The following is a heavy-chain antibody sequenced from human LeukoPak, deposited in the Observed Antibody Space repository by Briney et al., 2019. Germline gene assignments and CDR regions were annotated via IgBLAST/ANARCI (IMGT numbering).Heavy chain of an antibody. CDR1: GYTFTGYY. D-gene: IGHD3-22*01. V-gene: IGHV1-2*02. CDR3: ARDQSYDSSRAFDY. CDR2: INPNSGGT. Sequence: ASVKVSCKASGYTFTGYYMHWVRQAPGQGLEWMGWINPNSGGTNYAQKFQGRVTMTRDTSISTAYMELSRLRSDDTAVYYCARDQSYDSSRAFDYWGQGTLVTVSS. J-gene: IGHJ4*02.